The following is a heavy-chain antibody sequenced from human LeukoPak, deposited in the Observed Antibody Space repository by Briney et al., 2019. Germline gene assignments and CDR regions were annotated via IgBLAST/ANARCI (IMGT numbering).Heavy chain of an antibody. V-gene: IGHV3-33*01. CDR1: GLILSSYG. D-gene: IGHD4-11*01. CDR3: ARDAGGAFGNYVNYFDY. CDR2: IWYDGTNI. J-gene: IGHJ4*02. Sequence: GGSLRLSCAASGLILSSYGIHWVRQAPGKGLEWVAVIWYDGTNIYYGDSVKGRFSISRDNSKNTVYLQMDSLRAEDTAVYYCARDAGGAFGNYVNYFDYWGQGTLVTVSS.